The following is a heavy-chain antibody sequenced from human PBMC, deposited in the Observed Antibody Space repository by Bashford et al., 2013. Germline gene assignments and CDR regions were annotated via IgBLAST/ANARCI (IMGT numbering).Heavy chain of an antibody. CDR1: GYTFTSYY. J-gene: IGHJ4*02. CDR2: INPSGGST. CDR3: ATSLGGVGKGFLSEYGH. V-gene: IGHV1-46*01. D-gene: IGHD3-16*01. Sequence: ASVKVSCKASGYTFTSYYMHWVRQAPGQGLEWMGIINPSGGSTSYAQKFQGRVTMTRDTSTSTVYMELSSLRSEDTAVYYCATSLGGVGKGFLSEYGHWGQGTLVTVSS.